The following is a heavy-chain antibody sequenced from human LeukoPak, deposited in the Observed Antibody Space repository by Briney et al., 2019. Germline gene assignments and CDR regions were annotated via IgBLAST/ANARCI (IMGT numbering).Heavy chain of an antibody. CDR2: ISDNGGST. D-gene: IGHD3-10*01. Sequence: QAGGSLRLSCAASGFTFSSYAMNWVRQAPGKGLEWVSVISDNGGSTYYADSVKGRFTISRDNSKNTLYLQMNSLRAEDTAVYYCARIVHYFGSGSYSDWGQGTLVTVSS. CDR3: ARIVHYFGSGSYSD. CDR1: GFTFSSYA. J-gene: IGHJ4*02. V-gene: IGHV3-23*01.